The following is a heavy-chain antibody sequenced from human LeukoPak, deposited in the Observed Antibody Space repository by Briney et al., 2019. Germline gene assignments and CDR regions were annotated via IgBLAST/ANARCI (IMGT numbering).Heavy chain of an antibody. CDR3: ARVRSDNNGWYNIDY. V-gene: IGHV3-53*01. CDR2: ISSGGTT. Sequence: GRSLRLSCAASGLTVSDNYMTWVRQAPGEGLEWVSLISSGGTTYSADSVKGRFTISRDNSKNTLYLKMNGLRAEDTAVYYCARVRSDNNGWYNIDYWGQGALITVSS. J-gene: IGHJ4*02. CDR1: GLTVSDNY. D-gene: IGHD6-19*01.